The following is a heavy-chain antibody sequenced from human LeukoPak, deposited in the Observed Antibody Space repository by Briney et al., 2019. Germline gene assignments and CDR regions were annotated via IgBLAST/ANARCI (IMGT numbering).Heavy chain of an antibody. CDR3: ARAVITFGGVVAKGFDC. J-gene: IGHJ4*02. V-gene: IGHV4-59*01. CDR2: IYYSGST. Sequence: SETLSLTCTVSGGSFSSYYWSWIRQPPGKGLEWIGYIYYSGSTDYNPSLKSRVTISVDTSKNQFSLNLSSVTAADTAVYYCARAVITFGGVVAKGFDCWGQGTLVTVSS. D-gene: IGHD3-16*02. CDR1: GGSFSSYY.